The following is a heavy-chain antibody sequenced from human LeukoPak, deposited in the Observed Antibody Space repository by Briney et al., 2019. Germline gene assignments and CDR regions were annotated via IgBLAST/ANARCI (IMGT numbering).Heavy chain of an antibody. CDR1: GYTFNTYG. Sequence: ASVKVSCKASGYTFNTYGISWVRQAPGQGLEWMGWISPCNGDTHYAQKFQDRVTMTTDTSTSTAYMDLRSLRSDDTAVYYCARDKAFLGYYDTSGYFQQWFDSWGQGTLVTVSS. V-gene: IGHV1-18*04. J-gene: IGHJ5*01. D-gene: IGHD3-22*01. CDR3: ARDKAFLGYYDTSGYFQQWFDS. CDR2: ISPCNGDT.